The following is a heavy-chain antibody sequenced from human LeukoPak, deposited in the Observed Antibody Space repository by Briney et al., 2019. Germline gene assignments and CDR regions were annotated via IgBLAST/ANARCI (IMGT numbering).Heavy chain of an antibody. CDR2: IQYTGTT. V-gene: IGHV4-59*12. CDR3: AGGGQWLSFDY. J-gene: IGHJ4*02. CDR1: GGSISRYY. Sequence: SETLSLTCTVSGGSISRYYWSWIRQPPRQGLEWIGYIQYTGTTEYNPSFKSRVTISVDTSKNQLSLKLSSATAADTAVYYCAGGGQWLSFDYWGQGTVVTVSS. D-gene: IGHD6-19*01.